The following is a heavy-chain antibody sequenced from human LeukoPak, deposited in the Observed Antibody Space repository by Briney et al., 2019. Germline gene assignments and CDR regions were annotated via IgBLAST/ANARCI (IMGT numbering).Heavy chain of an antibody. CDR3: AKGSYSETSEYSVGFWYLDV. CDR1: GFSFSTFA. CDR2: ISGTGEKV. V-gene: IGHV3-23*01. Sequence: GGSLRLSCAASGFSFSTFAMTWVRQAPGKGLEWVSAISGTGEKVFYAASVKGRFTISRDNSRNTVSLQMHSLRGEDTALYYCAKGSYSETSEYSVGFWYLDVWGRGTVVAVSA. J-gene: IGHJ2*01. D-gene: IGHD4-23*01.